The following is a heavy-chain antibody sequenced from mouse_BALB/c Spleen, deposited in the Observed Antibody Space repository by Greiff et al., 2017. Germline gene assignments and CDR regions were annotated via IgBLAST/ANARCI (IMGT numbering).Heavy chain of an antibody. D-gene: IGHD5-1-1*01. CDR2: ISYSGST. V-gene: IGHV3-2*02. CDR1: GYSITSDYA. J-gene: IGHJ4*01. Sequence: VQLKESGPGLVKPSQSLSLTCTVTGYSITSDYAWNWIRQFPGNKLEWMGYISYSGSTSYNPSLKSRISITRDTSKNQFFLQLNSVTTEDTATYYCARGKIPGAMDYWGQGTSVTVSS. CDR3: ARGKIPGAMDY.